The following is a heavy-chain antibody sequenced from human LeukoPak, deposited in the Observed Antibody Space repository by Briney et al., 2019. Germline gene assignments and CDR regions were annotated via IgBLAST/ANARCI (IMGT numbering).Heavy chain of an antibody. Sequence: PSETLSLTCTVSGGSISSSSYFWGWIRQPPGKGLEWIGSIYYSGSTYYNPSLKSRVTISVDTSKNQFSLKLSSVTAADTAVYYCARHLGRMVRGVRFDYWGQGTLVTVSS. J-gene: IGHJ4*02. CDR1: GGSISSSSYF. CDR2: IYYSGST. CDR3: ARHLGRMVRGVRFDY. D-gene: IGHD3-10*01. V-gene: IGHV4-39*01.